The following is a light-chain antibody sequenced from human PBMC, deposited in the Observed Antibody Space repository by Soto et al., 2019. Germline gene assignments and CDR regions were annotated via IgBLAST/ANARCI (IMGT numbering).Light chain of an antibody. Sequence: EVVLTQSPATLSLSPGERATLSCRASQSVGSSLAWYQQVPGRAPRLLIFDASNRATGIPARFSGSGSGTDFTLTISSLQSEDFAVYYCQQYNNWPPWTFGQGTKVEIK. V-gene: IGKV3-11*01. CDR1: QSVGSS. CDR3: QQYNNWPPWT. CDR2: DAS. J-gene: IGKJ1*01.